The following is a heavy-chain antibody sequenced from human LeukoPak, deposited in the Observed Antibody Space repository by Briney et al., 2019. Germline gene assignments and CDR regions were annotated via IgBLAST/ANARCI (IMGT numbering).Heavy chain of an antibody. CDR1: GFTFSSYA. CDR3: ARGGRFLEWFGMDV. CDR2: ISSNGGST. J-gene: IGHJ6*04. V-gene: IGHV3-64*01. D-gene: IGHD3-3*01. Sequence: GGSLRLSCAASGFTFSSYAMHWVRQAPGKGLEYVSAISSNGGSTYYANSVKGRFTISRDNSKNTLYLQMGSLRAEDMAVYYCARGGRFLEWFGMDVWGKGTTVTVSS.